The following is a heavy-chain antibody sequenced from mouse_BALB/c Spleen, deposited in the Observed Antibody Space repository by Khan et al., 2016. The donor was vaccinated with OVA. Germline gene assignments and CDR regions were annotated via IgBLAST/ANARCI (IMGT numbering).Heavy chain of an antibody. V-gene: IGHV5-9-3*01. Sequence: EVELVESGGGVVKPGGSLKLSCSASGFTFSSFAMSWVRQTPEKRLEWVATISTGGHYTFYPDSVKGRFSIFRDNARNTLYLQMSSLMSEDTAMYYCARSLVDYYAMDYWGQGTSVTVSS. CDR1: GFTFSSFA. CDR3: ARSLVDYYAMDY. D-gene: IGHD2-2*01. CDR2: ISTGGHYT. J-gene: IGHJ4*01.